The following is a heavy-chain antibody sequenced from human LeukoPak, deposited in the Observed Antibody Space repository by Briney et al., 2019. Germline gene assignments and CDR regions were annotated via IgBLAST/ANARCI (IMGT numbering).Heavy chain of an antibody. CDR1: EGTFISYA. D-gene: IGHD2-2*02. Sequence: ASVKVSCKASEGTFISYAISWVRQAPGQGLEWMGGIIPIFGTANYAQKFQGRVTITADESTSTAYMELSSLRSEDTAVYYCARDRWGVVVPAAIDAFDIWGQGTMVTVSS. V-gene: IGHV1-69*13. CDR3: ARDRWGVVVPAAIDAFDI. J-gene: IGHJ3*02. CDR2: IIPIFGTA.